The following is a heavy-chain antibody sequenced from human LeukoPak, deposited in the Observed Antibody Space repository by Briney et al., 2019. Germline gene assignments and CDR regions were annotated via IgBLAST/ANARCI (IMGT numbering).Heavy chain of an antibody. V-gene: IGHV4-39*01. CDR3: VRHDGRGGATMGAFDS. D-gene: IGHD5-12*01. CDR1: AGSFISSSHH. CDR2: VYYGRTT. J-gene: IGHJ5*01. Sequence: PSETLSLTCTVSAGSFISSSHHWGWIRQSPGKGLEWIGTVYYGRTTYYNPSLDGRVTISLDTSANHFSLQLNSVTAADTAVHYCVRHDGRGGATMGAFDSWGQGSLVTVSS.